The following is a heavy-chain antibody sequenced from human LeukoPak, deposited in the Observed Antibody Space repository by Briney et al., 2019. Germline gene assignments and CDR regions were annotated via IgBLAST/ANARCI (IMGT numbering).Heavy chain of an antibody. CDR3: ARRTRYYYDSRTIDY. J-gene: IGHJ4*02. V-gene: IGHV4-38-2*02. Sequence: KPSETLSLTCTVSGYSISSGYYWGWIRQPPGKGLEWIGSIYHSGSTYYNPSLKSRVTISLDTSKNQFSLKLSSVTAADTAVYYCARRTRYYYDSRTIDYWGQGTLVTVSS. CDR2: IYHSGST. D-gene: IGHD3-22*01. CDR1: GYSISSGYY.